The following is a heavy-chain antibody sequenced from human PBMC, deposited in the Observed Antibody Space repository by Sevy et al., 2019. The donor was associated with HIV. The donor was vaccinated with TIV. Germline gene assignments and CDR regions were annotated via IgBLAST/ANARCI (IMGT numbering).Heavy chain of an antibody. V-gene: IGHV1-2*06. J-gene: IGHJ4*02. Sequence: ASVKVSCKASGYTFTDYYMHWVRQAPGQGLEWMERINPKSGGTNYAQKFQGRVTMTRDTSISTAYMELSRLRSDDTAECYCARYCSSTSCYAPPFDYWGQGTLVTVSS. CDR3: ARYCSSTSCYAPPFDY. CDR2: INPKSGGT. CDR1: GYTFTDYY. D-gene: IGHD2-2*01.